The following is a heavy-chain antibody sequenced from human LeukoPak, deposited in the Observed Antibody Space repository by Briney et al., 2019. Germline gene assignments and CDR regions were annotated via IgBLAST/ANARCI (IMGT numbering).Heavy chain of an antibody. CDR1: GFTFGTYN. V-gene: IGHV3-48*02. D-gene: IGHD5-24*01. J-gene: IGHJ4*02. CDR2: ISFSSSTI. Sequence: GGSLRLSCAASGFTFGTYNMNWVRQAPGRGREWVSYISFSSSTIHYADSVKGRFTISRDNAKNSLYLQMNSLRDEDTAVYYCATKMATKGSFEYWGQGTLVTVSS. CDR3: ATKMATKGSFEY.